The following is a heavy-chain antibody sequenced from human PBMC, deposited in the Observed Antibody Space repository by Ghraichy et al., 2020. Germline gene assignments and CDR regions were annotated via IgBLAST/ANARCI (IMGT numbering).Heavy chain of an antibody. V-gene: IGHV4-39*01. CDR3: ARLSSNYEFDY. CDR2: IYYSGST. CDR1: GGSISSSSYY. J-gene: IGHJ4*02. D-gene: IGHD4-11*01. Sequence: SETLSLTCTVSGGSISSSSYYWGWIRQPPGKGLEWIGSIYYSGSTYYNPSLKSRVTISVDTSKNQFSLKLSSVTAADTAVYYCARLSSNYEFDYWGQGTLVTVSS.